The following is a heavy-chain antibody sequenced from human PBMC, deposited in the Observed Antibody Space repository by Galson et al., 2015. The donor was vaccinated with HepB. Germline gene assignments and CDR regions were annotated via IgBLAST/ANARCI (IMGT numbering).Heavy chain of an antibody. CDR3: ARDPRTYYYDSSGPS. CDR1: GFTFSSYG. V-gene: IGHV3-33*01. CDR2: IWYDGSNK. J-gene: IGHJ4*02. D-gene: IGHD3-22*01. Sequence: SLRLSCAASGFTFSSYGMHWVRQAPGKGLEWVAVIWYDGSNKYYADSVKGRFTISRDNSKNTLYLQMNSLRAEDTAVYYCARDPRTYYYDSSGPSWGQGTLVTVSS.